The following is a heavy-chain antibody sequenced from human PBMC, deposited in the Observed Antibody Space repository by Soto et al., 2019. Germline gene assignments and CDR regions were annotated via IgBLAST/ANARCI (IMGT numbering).Heavy chain of an antibody. D-gene: IGHD2-8*01. V-gene: IGHV3-30*18. CDR3: AKSGGYCTNGVCHKNWFDP. Sequence: GSLRLSCAASGFTFSSYGMHWVRQAPGKGLEWVAVISYDGSNKYYADSVKGRFTISRDNSKNTLYLQMNSLRAEDTAVYYCAKSGGYCTNGVCHKNWFDPWGQGTLVTVSS. J-gene: IGHJ5*02. CDR2: ISYDGSNK. CDR1: GFTFSSYG.